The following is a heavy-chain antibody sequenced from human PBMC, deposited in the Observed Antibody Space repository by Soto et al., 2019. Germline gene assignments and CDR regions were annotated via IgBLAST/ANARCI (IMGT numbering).Heavy chain of an antibody. J-gene: IGHJ4*02. V-gene: IGHV3-30*18. Sequence: QVQLVESGGGGVKPGGPLRLSGAASGFTLSPFGMNGVRQAPGKGLEWVAVISFDGSKKYYAESVTGRFTISRDNSKNTLYLQVNSLRAEDTAVYYCAKEAGSVTFDFWGQGTLVTVSS. CDR3: AKEAGSVTFDF. CDR2: ISFDGSKK. D-gene: IGHD4-4*01. CDR1: GFTLSPFG.